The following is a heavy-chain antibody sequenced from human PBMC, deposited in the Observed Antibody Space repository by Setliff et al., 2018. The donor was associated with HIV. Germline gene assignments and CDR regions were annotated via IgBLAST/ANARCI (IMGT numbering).Heavy chain of an antibody. CDR1: EFTLSGYS. CDR3: AKVDNGHCTSASCRDFDY. D-gene: IGHD2-2*03. Sequence: GESLKISCAASEFTLSGYSMSWVRQVPGKGLEWVSAIDPSGSRIFYSDSVKGRFTISRDNSKNTLYLQMNSLTAEDTAVYYCAKVDNGHCTSASCRDFDYWGQGTLVTSPQ. J-gene: IGHJ4*02. CDR2: IDPSGSRI. V-gene: IGHV3-23*01.